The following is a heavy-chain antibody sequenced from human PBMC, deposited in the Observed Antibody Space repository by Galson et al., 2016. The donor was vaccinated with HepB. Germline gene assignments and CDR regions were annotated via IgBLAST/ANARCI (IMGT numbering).Heavy chain of an antibody. Sequence: SLRLSCAASGISFDSHGMHWVRQAPGKGLEWVAVVWADGGNKYYADFVQDRFTISRDNSKNTVDLQMNSLRAEDTAVYYCAKERYCSGGYCYSGRPGADMGVRGQGTTVTVSS. CDR3: AKERYCSGGYCYSGRPGADMGV. V-gene: IGHV3-33*06. J-gene: IGHJ6*02. CDR2: VWADGGNK. D-gene: IGHD2-15*01. CDR1: GISFDSHG.